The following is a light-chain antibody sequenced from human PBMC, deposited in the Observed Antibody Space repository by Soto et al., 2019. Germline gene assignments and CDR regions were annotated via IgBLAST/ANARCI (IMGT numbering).Light chain of an antibody. V-gene: IGLV2-23*02. CDR2: EVT. CDR1: SSDVGNYNL. J-gene: IGLJ2*01. CDR3: CSYVGSRTLI. Sequence: QSALTQPASVSGSPGQSITISCTGTSSDVGNYNLVSWYQHYPGKAPKLIIYEVTRRPSGMSNRFLGSKSGNTASLTISGLQAEDEAEYYCCSYVGSRTLIFGGGTKVTVL.